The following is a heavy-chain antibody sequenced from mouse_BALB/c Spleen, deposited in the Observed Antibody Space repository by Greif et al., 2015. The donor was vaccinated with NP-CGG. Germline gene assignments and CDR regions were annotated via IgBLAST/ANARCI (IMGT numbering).Heavy chain of an antibody. CDR1: GYTFTSYW. D-gene: IGHD2-14*01. Sequence: GSELVRPGASVKLSCKASGYTFTSYWMHWVKQRPGQGLEWIGNIYPGSGSTNYDEKFKSKATLTVDTSSSTAYMQLSSLTSEDSAVYYCTRSAYYRYIDYWGQGTTLTVSS. CDR3: TRSAYYRYIDY. J-gene: IGHJ2*01. CDR2: IYPGSGST. V-gene: IGHV1S22*01.